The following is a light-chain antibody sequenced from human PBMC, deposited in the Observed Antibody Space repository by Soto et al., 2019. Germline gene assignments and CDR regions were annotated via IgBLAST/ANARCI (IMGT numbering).Light chain of an antibody. CDR3: QQYGSSPYT. Sequence: EVVLTQSPGTLSLSPGERATLSCRAGQSVSSRFLAWYQHKRGQAPRLLIYGASRRATGIPDRFSGTGAGTDFTLTISRLEPEDVAVYYCQQYGSSPYTFGLGTKVDIK. CDR1: QSVSSRF. V-gene: IGKV3-20*01. J-gene: IGKJ2*01. CDR2: GAS.